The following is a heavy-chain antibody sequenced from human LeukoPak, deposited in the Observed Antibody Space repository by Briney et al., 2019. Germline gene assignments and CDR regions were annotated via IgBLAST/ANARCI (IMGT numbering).Heavy chain of an antibody. V-gene: IGHV3-15*01. CDR1: GFTFSNAW. Sequence: PGGSLRLSCAASGFTFSNAWMTWVRQAPGKGLEWVGRIKSKTDGGPADYAAPVKGRFTVSRDDSKNTLYLQMNSLTTEDTAVYYCTTDRKDGSGSYSTYYYYGMDVWSQGTTVTVSS. CDR3: TTDRKDGSGSYSTYYYYGMDV. D-gene: IGHD3-10*01. CDR2: IKSKTDGGPA. J-gene: IGHJ6*02.